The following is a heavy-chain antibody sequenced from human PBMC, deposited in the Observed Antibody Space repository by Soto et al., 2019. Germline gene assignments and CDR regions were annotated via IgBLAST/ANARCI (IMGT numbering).Heavy chain of an antibody. J-gene: IGHJ4*02. CDR3: ARDSASVDTAPNDY. CDR2: IKQDGSEK. D-gene: IGHD5-18*01. V-gene: IGHV3-7*04. Sequence: SGGSLRLSCAASGFTFSSYWMSWVRQAPGKGLEWVANIKQDGSEKYYVDSVKGRFTISRDNAKNSLYLQMNSLRAEDTAVYYCARDSASVDTAPNDYWGQGTLVTVSS. CDR1: GFTFSSYW.